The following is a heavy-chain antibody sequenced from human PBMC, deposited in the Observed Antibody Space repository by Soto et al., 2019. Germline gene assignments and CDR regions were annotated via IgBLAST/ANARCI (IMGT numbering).Heavy chain of an antibody. CDR1: GYFISSGYY. Sequence: PSETLSLTCAVSGYFISSGYYWGWIRQPPGKGLEWIGNIYHTGKTYYTPSLKSRVTMSEDTSKNTVSLKLISVTAEDTAVYFCARSRATRQPFDYWGQGTLVT. D-gene: IGHD1-26*01. CDR3: ARSRATRQPFDY. J-gene: IGHJ4*02. V-gene: IGHV4-38-2*01. CDR2: IYHTGKT.